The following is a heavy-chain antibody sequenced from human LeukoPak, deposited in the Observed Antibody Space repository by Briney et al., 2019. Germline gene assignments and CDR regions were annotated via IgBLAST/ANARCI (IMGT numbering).Heavy chain of an antibody. J-gene: IGHJ4*02. Sequence: SETLSLTCAVYGGSFSSYYWSWIRQPPGKGLEWIGYIYYSGSTNYNPSLKSRVTISVDTSKNQFSLKLSSVTAADTAVYYCARYLSYYYDSSGYHYFDYWGQGTLVTVSS. D-gene: IGHD3-22*01. CDR1: GGSFSSYY. CDR2: IYYSGST. V-gene: IGHV4-59*01. CDR3: ARYLSYYYDSSGYHYFDY.